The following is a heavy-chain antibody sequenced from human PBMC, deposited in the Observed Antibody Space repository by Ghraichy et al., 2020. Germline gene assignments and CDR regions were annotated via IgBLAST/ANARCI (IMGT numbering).Heavy chain of an antibody. J-gene: IGHJ3*02. V-gene: IGHV3-33*08. CDR3: ARGKRAHYYYDWSGGDAFDI. D-gene: IGHD3-22*01. Sequence: GESLNISCAASGFTFSSYGMHWVRQAPGKGLEWVAVIWYDGSNKYYADSVKGRFTISRDNSKNTLYLQMNSLRAEDTAVYYCARGKRAHYYYDWSGGDAFDIWGQGTMVTVSS. CDR1: GFTFSSYG. CDR2: IWYDGSNK.